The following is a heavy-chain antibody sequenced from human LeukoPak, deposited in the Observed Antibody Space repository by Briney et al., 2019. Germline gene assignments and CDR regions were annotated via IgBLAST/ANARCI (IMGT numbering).Heavy chain of an antibody. CDR2: ISWNSGSI. Sequence: GRSLRLSCAASGFTFHDYAMHWVRQAPGKGLEWVSGISWNSGSIGYADSVKGRFTISRDNATNSLYLQMNSLSAEDMALYYCAKVHYGSGSYYNGAFDIWGQGTMVTVPS. CDR3: AKVHYGSGSYYNGAFDI. V-gene: IGHV3-9*03. J-gene: IGHJ3*02. CDR1: GFTFHDYA. D-gene: IGHD3-10*01.